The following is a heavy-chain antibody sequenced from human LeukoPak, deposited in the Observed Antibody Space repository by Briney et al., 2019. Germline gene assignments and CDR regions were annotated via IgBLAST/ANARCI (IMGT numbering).Heavy chain of an antibody. V-gene: IGHV3-53*04. CDR1: EFTVSSNY. Sequence: PGGSLRLSCAASEFTVSSNYMSWVRQAPGKGLEWVSVIYSGGNTYYADSVKGRFTISRHDTKNTLYLQMNSLRAEDTAVYYCARGGNKQFDYWGQGTLVTVSS. J-gene: IGHJ4*02. D-gene: IGHD1/OR15-1a*01. CDR2: IYSGGNT. CDR3: ARGGNKQFDY.